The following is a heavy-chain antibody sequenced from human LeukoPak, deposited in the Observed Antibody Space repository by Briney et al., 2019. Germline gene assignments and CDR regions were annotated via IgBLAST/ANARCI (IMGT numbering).Heavy chain of an antibody. J-gene: IGHJ4*02. D-gene: IGHD6-19*01. CDR1: GFTFNNYA. V-gene: IGHV3-7*01. Sequence: GGSLRLSCAASGFTFNNYAMNWVRQAPGKGLEWVATMKEEGGNIYYVDSVRGRFTISRDNAKNSLFLQMNSLRADDTAVYYCTRDGCSGWCHDYWGQGTLVTVSS. CDR2: MKEEGGNI. CDR3: TRDGCSGWCHDY.